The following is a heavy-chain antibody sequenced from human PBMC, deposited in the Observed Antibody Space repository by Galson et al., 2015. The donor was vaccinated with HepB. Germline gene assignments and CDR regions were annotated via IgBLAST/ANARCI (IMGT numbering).Heavy chain of an antibody. CDR1: GYSFTNYW. CDR3: ASSRGSTYNRVDYFDY. CDR2: IYPGDSDT. J-gene: IGHJ4*02. Sequence: QSGAEVKKPGESLKISCKGSGYSFTNYWIAWVRQMPGKGLEWMGIIYPGDSDTRYSPSFQGQVTISADKSISTAYLQWSSLKASDTAMYYCASSRGSTYNRVDYFDYWGQGTLVTVSS. D-gene: IGHD5-18*01. V-gene: IGHV5-51*01.